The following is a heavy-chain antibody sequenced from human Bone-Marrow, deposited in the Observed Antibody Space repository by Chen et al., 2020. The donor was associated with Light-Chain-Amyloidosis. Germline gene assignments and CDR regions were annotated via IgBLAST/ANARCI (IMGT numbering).Heavy chain of an antibody. V-gene: IGHV3-21*01. J-gene: IGHJ6*02. CDR3: ARDYSTTSDPSVGMDV. D-gene: IGHD6-6*01. CDR1: GFTFSTYI. Sequence: EVQLVESGGGLVKPGGSLRLSCAASGFTFSTYIMNWVRQAPGKGLEWVSSISGSSSYVYYADSVKGRFTISRDNAKNSLYLQMNSLRAEDTAVYYCARDYSTTSDPSVGMDVWGQGTTVTVSS. CDR2: ISGSSSYV.